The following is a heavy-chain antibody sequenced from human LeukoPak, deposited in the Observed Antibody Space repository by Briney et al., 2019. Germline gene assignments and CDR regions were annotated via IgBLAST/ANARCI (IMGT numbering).Heavy chain of an antibody. Sequence: GGSLRLSCAASGFTVSSNYMSWVRQAPGKGLEWVSIIYSGGRTYYADSVKGRFTISRDNSKNTLYLQMNSLRAEDTAVYYCAKDQRGGTYVRTYYFDYWGQGTLVTVSS. CDR3: AKDQRGGTYVRTYYFDY. D-gene: IGHD1-26*01. J-gene: IGHJ4*02. CDR2: IYSGGRT. CDR1: GFTVSSNY. V-gene: IGHV3-66*01.